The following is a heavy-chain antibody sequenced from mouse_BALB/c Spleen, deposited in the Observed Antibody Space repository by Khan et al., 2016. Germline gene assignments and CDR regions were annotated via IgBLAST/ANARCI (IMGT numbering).Heavy chain of an antibody. J-gene: IGHJ2*01. D-gene: IGHD2-3*01. Sequence: LVESGPELKKPGETVKISCKASGYTFTNYGMNWVKQAPGKGLKWMGWINTYTAKPTYADDFKGRFALSLEASASTAYLQINDLKNEDTATSYGARQDVYDDWADYCDYWAKGTTLTVSS. CDR3: ARQDVYDDWADYCDY. CDR2: INTYTAKP. CDR1: GYTFTNYG. V-gene: IGHV9-3-1*01.